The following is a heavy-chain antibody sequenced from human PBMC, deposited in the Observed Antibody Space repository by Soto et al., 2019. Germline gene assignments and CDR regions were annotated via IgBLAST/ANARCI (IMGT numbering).Heavy chain of an antibody. CDR3: ARLRIATNNYKWFDP. D-gene: IGHD2-21*01. CDR2: IYVTGAV. V-gene: IGHV4-31*03. J-gene: IGHJ5*02. Sequence: SETLSLTCSVSGAALSSGNYYWSWIRQVPGKGLEWIGHIYVTGAVDYNPSLRDRITISQDTSERQFSLNLRLVTAADTAVYYCARLRIATNNYKWFDPWGQGTLVTVSS. CDR1: GAALSSGNYY.